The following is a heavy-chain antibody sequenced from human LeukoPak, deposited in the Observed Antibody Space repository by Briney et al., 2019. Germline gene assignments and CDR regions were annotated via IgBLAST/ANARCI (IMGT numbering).Heavy chain of an antibody. D-gene: IGHD3-9*01. Sequence: ASVKVSCKASGYTFTGYYMHWVRQAPGQGLEWMGWINPNSGGTNYAQKFQGRVTMTRDTSISTAHMELSRLRSDDTAVYYCARGRAYYDILTGYYTGDYWGQGTLVTVSS. CDR3: ARGRAYYDILTGYYTGDY. V-gene: IGHV1-2*02. CDR2: INPNSGGT. CDR1: GYTFTGYY. J-gene: IGHJ4*02.